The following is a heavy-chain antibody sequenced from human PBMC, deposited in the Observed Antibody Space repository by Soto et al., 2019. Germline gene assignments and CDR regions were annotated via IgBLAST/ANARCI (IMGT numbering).Heavy chain of an antibody. V-gene: IGHV3-23*01. J-gene: IGHJ3*02. Sequence: GGSLRLSCAASGFTFSSYAMSWVRQAPGKGLEWVSAISGSGGSTYYADSVKGRFTISRDNSKNTLYLQMNSLRAEDAAVYDCAKGYGPLGNSAFDIWGQGTMVTVSS. D-gene: IGHD7-27*01. CDR3: AKGYGPLGNSAFDI. CDR2: ISGSGGST. CDR1: GFTFSSYA.